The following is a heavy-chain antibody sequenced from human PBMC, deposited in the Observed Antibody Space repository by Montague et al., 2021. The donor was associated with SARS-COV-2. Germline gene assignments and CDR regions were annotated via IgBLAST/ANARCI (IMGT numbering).Heavy chain of an antibody. D-gene: IGHD6-13*01. Sequence: SETLSLTCTVSGGSISSSSYYWGWIRQPPGKGLEWIGSIYYSGSTYYNPSLNSRVTISVDTSKNQFSLKLSSVTAADTAVYYCARVGRQQLVRLSGMDVWGQGTTVTVSS. CDR3: ARVGRQQLVRLSGMDV. CDR1: GGSISSSSYY. J-gene: IGHJ6*02. V-gene: IGHV4-39*07. CDR2: IYYSGST.